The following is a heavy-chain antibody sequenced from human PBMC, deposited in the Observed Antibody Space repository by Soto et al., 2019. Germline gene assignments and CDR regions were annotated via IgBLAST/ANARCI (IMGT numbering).Heavy chain of an antibody. D-gene: IGHD3-9*01. CDR1: GFTFSSYG. J-gene: IGHJ4*02. CDR2: ISYDGSNK. Sequence: GGSLRLSCAASGFTFSSYGMHWVRQAPGKGLEWVAVISYDGSNKYYADSVKGRFTISRDNSKNTLYLQMNSLRAEDTAVYYCAKLRYFDWXTVWGQGTLVTVSS. V-gene: IGHV3-30*18. CDR3: AKLRYFDWXTV.